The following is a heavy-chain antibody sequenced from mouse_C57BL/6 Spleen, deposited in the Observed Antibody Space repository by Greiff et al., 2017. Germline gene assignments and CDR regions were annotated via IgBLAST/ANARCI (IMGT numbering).Heavy chain of an antibody. D-gene: IGHD2-3*01. CDR1: GYAFSSSW. Sequence: QVQLQQPGAELVMPGASVKISCKASGYAFSSSWMNWVKQRPGKGLEWIGRIYPGDGDTNYNGKFKGKATLTADKSSSTAYMQLSSLTSEDSAVYFCARRGYDGYYGDFDYWGQGTTLTVSS. J-gene: IGHJ2*01. CDR3: ARRGYDGYYGDFDY. CDR2: IYPGDGDT. V-gene: IGHV1-82*01.